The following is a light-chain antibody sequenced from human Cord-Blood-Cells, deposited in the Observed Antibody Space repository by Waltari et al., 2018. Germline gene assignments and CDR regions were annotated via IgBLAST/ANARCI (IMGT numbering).Light chain of an antibody. J-gene: IGKJ4*01. CDR2: DAS. Sequence: EIVFTQPPPTLSLSPGERATLSCRASQSVSIYFAWYQQIPGKAPRLLIYDASNRATDIPARFSGSGSGTDFTLTISSLEPEDFAVYYCQQRSNWPLTFGGGTKVGIK. V-gene: IGKV3-11*01. CDR3: QQRSNWPLT. CDR1: QSVSIY.